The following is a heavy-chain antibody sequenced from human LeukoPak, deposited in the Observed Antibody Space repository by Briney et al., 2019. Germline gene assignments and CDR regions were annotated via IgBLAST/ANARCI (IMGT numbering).Heavy chain of an antibody. J-gene: IGHJ4*02. D-gene: IGHD4-23*01. CDR1: GFTFSSYE. CDR3: ARGRSYL. V-gene: IGHV3-48*03. Sequence: GGSLRLSCAASGFTFSSYEMNWVRQAPGKGLEWVSYISGSGNNVYYADSVKGRFTISRDNTKNSLYLQMNSLRVEDTAVYYCARGRSYLWGQGTLVTVSS. CDR2: ISGSGNNV.